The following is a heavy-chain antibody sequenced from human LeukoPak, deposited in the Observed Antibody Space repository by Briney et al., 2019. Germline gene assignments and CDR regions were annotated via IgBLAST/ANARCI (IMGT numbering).Heavy chain of an antibody. V-gene: IGHV3-30*02. CDR1: GSDFSRYG. Sequence: GGSLRLSCIVAGSDFSRYGMHWVRQAPGKGLEWVAFIRYDGSNQYYADSVKGRLTISRDNSKNTLYLHMNSLRPEDTAVYYCAKDRGELPVYIDYWGQGTLVTVSS. CDR3: AKDRGELPVYIDY. D-gene: IGHD3-10*01. J-gene: IGHJ4*02. CDR2: IRYDGSNQ.